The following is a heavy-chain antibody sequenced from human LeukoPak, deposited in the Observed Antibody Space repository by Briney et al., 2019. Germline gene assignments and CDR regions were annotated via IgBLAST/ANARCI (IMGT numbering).Heavy chain of an antibody. CDR1: GFTFSSYG. CDR3: AKNLITGTTDY. CDR2: ISYDGSNK. V-gene: IGHV3-30*18. D-gene: IGHD1-7*01. J-gene: IGHJ4*02. Sequence: GGSLRLSCAASGFTFSSYGMHWVRQAPGKGLEWVAVISYDGSNKYYADSVKGRFTISRDNSKNTLYLQMNSLRDEHTAVYYCAKNLITGTTDYWGQGTLVTVSS.